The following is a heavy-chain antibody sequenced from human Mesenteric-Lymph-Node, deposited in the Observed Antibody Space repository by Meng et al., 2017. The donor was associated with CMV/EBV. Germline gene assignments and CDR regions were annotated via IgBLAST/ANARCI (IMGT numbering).Heavy chain of an antibody. CDR2: VNVKTGDP. D-gene: IGHD3-16*01. Sequence: SCKPSVFTLVSNAMNWVRQAPGQGLEWMGWVNVKTGDPTYAQDFTGRFVFSFDTSVSTTYLQISSLKTEDTAVYYCASGWGTGPLDYWGQGTLVTVSS. V-gene: IGHV7-4-1*02. CDR3: ASGWGTGPLDY. J-gene: IGHJ4*02. CDR1: VFTLVSNA.